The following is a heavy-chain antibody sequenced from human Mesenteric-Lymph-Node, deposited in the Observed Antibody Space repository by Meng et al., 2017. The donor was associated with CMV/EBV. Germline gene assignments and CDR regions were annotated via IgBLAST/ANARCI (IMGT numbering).Heavy chain of an antibody. D-gene: IGHD4-17*01. J-gene: IGHJ3*02. V-gene: IGHV1-18*01. Sequence: ASVKVSCKASGYTFTSYGISWVRQAPGQGLEWMGWINAYSGNTNYAQKVQGRVTMTADTSTSTAYMELSSLRSEDTAVYYCASPTVTKGAFDIWGQGTMVTVSS. CDR1: GYTFTSYG. CDR2: INAYSGNT. CDR3: ASPTVTKGAFDI.